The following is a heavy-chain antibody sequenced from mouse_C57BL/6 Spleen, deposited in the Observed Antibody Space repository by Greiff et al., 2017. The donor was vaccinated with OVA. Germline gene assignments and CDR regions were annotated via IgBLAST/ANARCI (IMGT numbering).Heavy chain of an antibody. Sequence: QVQLKESGPGILQPSQTLSLTCSFSGFSLSTFGMGVGWIRQPSGKGLEWLAHIWWDDDKYYNPALKSRLTISKDTSKNQVFLKFAKWDTADTATYYCARIETLTTVPYYFGDWGQGTTLTVSS. V-gene: IGHV8-8*01. D-gene: IGHD1-1*01. CDR1: GFSLSTFGMG. CDR3: ARIETLTTVPYYFGD. CDR2: IWWDDDK. J-gene: IGHJ2*01.